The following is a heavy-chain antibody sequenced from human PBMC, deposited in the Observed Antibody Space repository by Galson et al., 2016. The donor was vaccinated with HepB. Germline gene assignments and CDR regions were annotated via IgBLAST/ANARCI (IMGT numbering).Heavy chain of an antibody. J-gene: IGHJ4*02. CDR3: ARRLTHDSKIWDIDY. CDR1: GYSFTDYW. Sequence: QSGAEVKKPGESLRISCKGSGYSFTDYWIGWVRQMPGKGLEWMGIIYPGDSHTRYSPSFQGQATISADKSISTAYLQWSSLKASDTAIYYCARRLTHDSKIWDIDYWGQGALVTGSS. V-gene: IGHV5-51*01. CDR2: IYPGDSHT. D-gene: IGHD3-16*01.